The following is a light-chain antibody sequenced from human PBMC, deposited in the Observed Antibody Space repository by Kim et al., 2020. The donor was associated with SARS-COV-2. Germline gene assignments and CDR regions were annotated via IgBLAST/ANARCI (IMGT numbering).Light chain of an antibody. CDR3: SSHAGRV. CDR2: DVS. CDR1: SSDVGGYNY. V-gene: IGLV2-11*01. Sequence: GSPGQSATSSCTGTSSDVGGYNYVYWYQQHPGKAPKLMIYDVSKRPSGVPARFSGSKSGNTASLTVSGLQAEDEADYYCSSHAGRVFGGGTQLTVL. J-gene: IGLJ2*01.